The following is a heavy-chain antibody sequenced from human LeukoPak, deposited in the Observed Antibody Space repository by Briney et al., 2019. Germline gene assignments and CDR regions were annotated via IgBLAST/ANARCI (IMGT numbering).Heavy chain of an antibody. J-gene: IGHJ4*02. D-gene: IGHD6-6*01. CDR2: IYYSGSI. V-gene: IGHV4-59*01. Sequence: PSETLSLTCTVSGGSISSYYWSWIRQPPGKGLEWVGFIYYSGSINYNPALKSRVTISVGTSKNQFSLNLRSVTAADTAVYYCARLSLSSLPDWGQGTLVTVSS. CDR3: ARLSLSSLPD. CDR1: GGSISSYY.